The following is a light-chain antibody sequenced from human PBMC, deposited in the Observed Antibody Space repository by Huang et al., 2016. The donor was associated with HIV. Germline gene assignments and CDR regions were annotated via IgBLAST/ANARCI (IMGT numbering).Light chain of an antibody. J-gene: IGKJ2*01. V-gene: IGKV3-20*01. CDR3: HQYGSSPPYT. CDR1: QSVTSSD. CDR2: GAS. Sequence: EIVLTQSPGTLSLSPGERATLSCRASQSVTSSDLAWYQQKPCKAPSLLIYGASSRATGIPDRFRGSGSGTDFTLTISRLEPEDFAVYYCHQYGSSPPYTFGQGTKLEIK.